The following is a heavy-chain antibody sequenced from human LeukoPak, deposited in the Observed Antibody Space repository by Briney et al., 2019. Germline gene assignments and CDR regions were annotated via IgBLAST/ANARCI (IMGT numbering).Heavy chain of an antibody. CDR1: GFTFSSYW. Sequence: PGGSLRLSCAASGFTFSSYWMHWVRQAPGKGLVWVSRINSDGSSTSYADSVKGRFTISRDNAKNTLYLQMNSLRAEDTAVYYCARCRATPRGFDYWSQGTLVTVSS. V-gene: IGHV3-74*01. CDR3: ARCRATPRGFDY. D-gene: IGHD3-10*01. CDR2: INSDGSST. J-gene: IGHJ4*02.